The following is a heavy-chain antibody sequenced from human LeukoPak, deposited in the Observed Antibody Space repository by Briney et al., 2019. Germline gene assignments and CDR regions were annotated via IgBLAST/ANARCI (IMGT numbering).Heavy chain of an antibody. CDR2: IYYSGST. V-gene: IGHV4-30-4*01. CDR3: AAVGVYDSSGYYDAFDI. Sequence: SETLSLTCTVSGGSISSGDYYWSWIRQPPGEGLEWIGYIYYSGSTYYNPSLKSRVTISVDTSKNQFSLKLSSVTAADTAVYYCAAVGVYDSSGYYDAFDIWGQGTMVTVSS. J-gene: IGHJ3*02. CDR1: GGSISSGDYY. D-gene: IGHD3-22*01.